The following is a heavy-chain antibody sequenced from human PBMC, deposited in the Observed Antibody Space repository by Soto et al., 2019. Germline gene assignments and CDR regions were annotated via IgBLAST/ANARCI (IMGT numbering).Heavy chain of an antibody. V-gene: IGHV3-15*07. CDR3: TTDSYSDMNVVRFDN. D-gene: IGHD1-26*01. J-gene: IGHJ4*01. Sequence: SGGSLRLSCVGSGFNFSNAWINWVRQAPGKGLQWVGRIKSETHGGTTDFAAPVKGRFAISRDDSRNLVYMQMNSLKIEDTAVYYCTTDSYSDMNVVRFDNWGHGTLVTVSS. CDR1: GFNFSNAW. CDR2: IKSETHGGTT.